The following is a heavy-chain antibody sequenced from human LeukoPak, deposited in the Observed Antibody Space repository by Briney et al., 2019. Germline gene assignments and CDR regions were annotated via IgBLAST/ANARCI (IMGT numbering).Heavy chain of an antibody. CDR2: MSGTSGST. D-gene: IGHD3-22*01. J-gene: IGHJ4*02. Sequence: GGSLRLSCAASGFTFSNYAMSWVRQAPGKGLEWVSAMSGTSGSTWYADSVKGRFTISRDNSKNTLYLQMNSLGAEDTAVYYCAKDVERSGYYLFDYWGQRTLVTVSS. CDR3: AKDVERSGYYLFDY. V-gene: IGHV3-23*01. CDR1: GFTFSNYA.